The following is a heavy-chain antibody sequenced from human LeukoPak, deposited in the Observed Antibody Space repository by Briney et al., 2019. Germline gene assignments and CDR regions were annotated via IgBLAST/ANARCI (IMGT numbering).Heavy chain of an antibody. J-gene: IGHJ5*02. Sequence: ETLSLTCAVSGGSISSSNWWSWVRQAPGKGLEWVSAISGSGGSTYYADSVKGRFTISRDNSKNTLYLQMNSLRAEDTAVYYCAKDPVCGSSCQQRRLSYSNWFDPWGQGTLVTVSS. D-gene: IGHD6-13*01. V-gene: IGHV3-23*01. CDR2: ISGSGGST. CDR1: GGSISSSN. CDR3: AKDPVCGSSCQQRRLSYSNWFDP.